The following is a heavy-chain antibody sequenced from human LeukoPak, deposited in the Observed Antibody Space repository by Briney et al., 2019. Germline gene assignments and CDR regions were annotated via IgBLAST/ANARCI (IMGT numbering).Heavy chain of an antibody. Sequence: GGSLRLSCATSGFSFSDYAMTWVRQAPGKGLEWVSDISGYGENTYYADSMKGRFTISRDSSKNTLYLQMNSLRAEDTAVYYCARAPRGFQWFVEHWGQGTLVTVSS. CDR1: GFSFSDYA. D-gene: IGHD3-22*01. V-gene: IGHV3-23*01. CDR3: ARAPRGFQWFVEH. J-gene: IGHJ4*02. CDR2: ISGYGENT.